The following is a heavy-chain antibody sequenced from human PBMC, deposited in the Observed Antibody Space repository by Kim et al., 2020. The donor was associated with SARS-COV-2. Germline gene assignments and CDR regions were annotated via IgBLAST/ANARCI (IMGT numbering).Heavy chain of an antibody. J-gene: IGHJ4*02. CDR1: GYTFTNFG. CDR2: ISAYNGNT. V-gene: IGHV1-18*01. CDR3: ARGGSRSNPLYYFDF. D-gene: IGHD5-18*01. Sequence: ASVKVSCKASGYTFTNFGISWVRQAPGQGLEWVGWISAYNGNTNYAQNVQGRVTMTTDTSTTTAYMELRSLRSDDTAVYYCARGGSRSNPLYYFDFWGPGTLVSVSS.